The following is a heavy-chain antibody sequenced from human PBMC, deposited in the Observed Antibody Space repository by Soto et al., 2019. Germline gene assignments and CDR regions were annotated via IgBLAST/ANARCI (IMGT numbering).Heavy chain of an antibody. V-gene: IGHV3-23*01. D-gene: IGHD3-10*01. Sequence: GGSLRLSCAASGFTFSSYAMSWVRQAPGKGLEWVSAISGSGGSTYYADSVKGRFTISRDNSKNTLYLQMNSLRAEDTAVYYCAKEGPILWFGGRGAFDIWGQGTMVTVSS. CDR3: AKEGPILWFGGRGAFDI. J-gene: IGHJ3*02. CDR1: GFTFSSYA. CDR2: ISGSGGST.